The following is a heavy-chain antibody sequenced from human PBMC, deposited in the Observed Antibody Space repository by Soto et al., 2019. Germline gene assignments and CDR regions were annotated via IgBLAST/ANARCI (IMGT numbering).Heavy chain of an antibody. J-gene: IGHJ1*01. Sequence: ASVKVSCKASGYTFTSYHMHWVRQAPGQGLEWMGIINPSGGSTSYAQRFQGRVTMTRDTSTSTVYMELSSLRSEDTAVYYCARQIGLSSWYIEYLQHWGQGTLVTVSS. CDR2: INPSGGST. CDR3: ARQIGLSSWYIEYLQH. V-gene: IGHV1-46*01. CDR1: GYTFTSYH. D-gene: IGHD6-13*01.